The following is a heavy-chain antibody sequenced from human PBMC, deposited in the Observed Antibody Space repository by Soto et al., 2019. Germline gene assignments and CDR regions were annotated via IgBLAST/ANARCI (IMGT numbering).Heavy chain of an antibody. V-gene: IGHV1-18*01. CDR3: ATANHGDSDY. CDR1: GYTFPSST. CDR2: INAYNGDT. Sequence: QVELVQSGAEVKKPGASVKVSCKASGYTFPSSTISWLRQAPGQGLEWMGWINAYNGDTKYAHRLQGRVTMTTDTSTNTAYLELASLTSDDTAIYYCATANHGDSDYWVQGTLVTVSS. J-gene: IGHJ4*02.